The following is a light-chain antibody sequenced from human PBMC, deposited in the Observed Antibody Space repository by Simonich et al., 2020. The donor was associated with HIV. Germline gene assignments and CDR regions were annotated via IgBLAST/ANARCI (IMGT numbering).Light chain of an antibody. Sequence: SYELTQPPSVSVSPGQTASITCSGDKLGDKYACWYQQKPGQPPVVVIYQDSKRPSGIPERFSCSNSGNTATLTISGTQAMDEADYYCQAWDSSTVVFGGGTKLTVL. CDR3: QAWDSSTVV. CDR1: KLGDKY. J-gene: IGLJ2*01. V-gene: IGLV3-1*01. CDR2: QDS.